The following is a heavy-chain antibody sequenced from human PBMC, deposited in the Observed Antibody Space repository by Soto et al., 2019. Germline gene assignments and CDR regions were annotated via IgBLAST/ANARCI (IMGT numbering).Heavy chain of an antibody. CDR3: ARDRGIVGATLYDYYYGMDV. V-gene: IGHV1-2*04. Sequence: ASVKVSCKASGYTFTGYYMHWVRQAPGQGLEWMGWINPNSGGTNYAQKFQGWVTMTRDTSISTAYMELSRLRSDDTAVYYCARDRGIVGATLYDYYYGMDVWGQGTTVTVSS. D-gene: IGHD1-26*01. CDR2: INPNSGGT. J-gene: IGHJ6*02. CDR1: GYTFTGYY.